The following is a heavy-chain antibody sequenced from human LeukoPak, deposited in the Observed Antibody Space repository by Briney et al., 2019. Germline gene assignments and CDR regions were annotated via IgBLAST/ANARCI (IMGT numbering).Heavy chain of an antibody. CDR1: GFNFSIDG. V-gene: IGHV3-30*02. D-gene: IGHD3-3*01. CDR2: VRFDQSAT. J-gene: IGHJ4*02. CDR3: VKDQGECPGSRCYLRFLEY. Sequence: GGSLRLSCAASGFNFSIDGMHWVRQAPGKGLEWVTFVRFDQSATVYADSVQGRFAISRDNSKNTVYLQMNSLRVEDTALYFCVKDQGECPGSRCYLRFLEYWGQGTLVIVSS.